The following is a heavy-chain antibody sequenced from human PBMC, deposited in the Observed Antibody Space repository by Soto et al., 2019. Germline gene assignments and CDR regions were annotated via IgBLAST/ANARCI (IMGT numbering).Heavy chain of an antibody. V-gene: IGHV4-39*01. D-gene: IGHD5-18*01. CDR2: IYYSGST. CDR1: GGSISSSSYY. Sequence: PSETLSLTCTVSGGSISSSSYYWGWIRQPPGKGLEWIGSIYYSGSTYYNPSLKSRVTISVDTSKNQFSLKLSSVTAADTAVYYCARRTAMVTLYDYWGQGTLVTVSS. J-gene: IGHJ4*02. CDR3: ARRTAMVTLYDY.